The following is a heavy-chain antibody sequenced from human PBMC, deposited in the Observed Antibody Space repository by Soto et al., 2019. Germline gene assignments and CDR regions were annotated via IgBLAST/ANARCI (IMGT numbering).Heavy chain of an antibody. CDR2: IRSKANSYAT. D-gene: IGHD6-13*01. J-gene: IGHJ4*02. Sequence: EVQLVESGGGLVQPGGSLKLSCAASGFTFSGSAMHWVRQASGKGLEWVGRIRSKANSYATAYAASVKGRFTISRDDSKNTAYLQMNSLKTEDTAVYYCAKDPIGGSSWLFDYWGQGTLVTVSS. CDR1: GFTFSGSA. CDR3: AKDPIGGSSWLFDY. V-gene: IGHV3-73*01.